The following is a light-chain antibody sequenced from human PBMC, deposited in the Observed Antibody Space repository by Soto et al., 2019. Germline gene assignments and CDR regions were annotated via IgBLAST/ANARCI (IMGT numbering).Light chain of an antibody. CDR1: SSDVGAYDS. J-gene: IGLJ1*01. CDR3: SSYTSSRAYV. V-gene: IGLV2-14*02. CDR2: KGT. Sequence: QSARAQPASVSGSPGQSITISCTGTSSDVGAYDSVSWYQQHPHKAPQVIIYKGTRRPSGVSNRFSGSTSGNAASLTISGLQAEDEADYYCSSYTSSRAYVFGIGTKVSV.